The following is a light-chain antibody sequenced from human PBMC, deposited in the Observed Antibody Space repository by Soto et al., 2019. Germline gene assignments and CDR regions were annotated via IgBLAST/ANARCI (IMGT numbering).Light chain of an antibody. CDR1: QSVSSN. CDR2: GAS. CDR3: QQYNNWSRT. V-gene: IGKV3-15*01. J-gene: IGKJ1*01. Sequence: EIVMTQSPATLSVSPGERATLSCRASQSVSSNLAWYQQKPGQAPRLLIYGASTRATGIPARFSGSGSGTEFTLTISSLQSEDFAAYYRQQYNNWSRTFGQGAKVEIK.